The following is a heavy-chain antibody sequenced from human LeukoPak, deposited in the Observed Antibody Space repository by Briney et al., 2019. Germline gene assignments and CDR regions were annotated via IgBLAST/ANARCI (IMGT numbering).Heavy chain of an antibody. J-gene: IGHJ4*02. CDR3: ARGGYMGRLFDY. D-gene: IGHD1-1*01. CDR1: GFTFSNFW. V-gene: IGHV3-7*04. Sequence: PGGSLRLSCAASGFTFSNFWVSWVRQAPGKGLEWVANIQPDGSEEYYVDSVKGRFTISRDNAKNSLSLQMNSLRAEDTAVYYCARGGYMGRLFDYWGQETLVTVSS. CDR2: IQPDGSEE.